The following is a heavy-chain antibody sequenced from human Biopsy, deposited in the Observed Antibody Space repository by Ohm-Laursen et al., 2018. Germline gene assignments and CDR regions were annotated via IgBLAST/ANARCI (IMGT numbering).Heavy chain of an antibody. J-gene: IGHJ6*02. CDR3: VRSRAGGAAWGMDV. CDR2: INPDNGGT. Sequence: GASVKVSCKASGYTFTGYYLHWVRQAPGQGLEWMGWINPDNGGTIHAQKFQGRVTVNRDTSISTAYVEVTSLRSDETAVYYCVRSRAGGAAWGMDVWGQGTTVTVSS. CDR1: GYTFTGYY. D-gene: IGHD3-16*01. V-gene: IGHV1-2*02.